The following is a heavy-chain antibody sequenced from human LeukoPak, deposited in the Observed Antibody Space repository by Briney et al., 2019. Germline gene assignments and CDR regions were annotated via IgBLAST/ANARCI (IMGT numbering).Heavy chain of an antibody. D-gene: IGHD3-10*01. CDR2: IYTSGST. Sequence: PSETLSLTCTVSGYSISSGYYWGWIRQPPGKGLEWIGRIYTSGSTNYNPSLKSRVTISVDTSKNQFSLKLSSVTAADTAVYYCARDNGRLWFGEFSAFDIWGQGTMVTVSS. CDR1: GYSISSGYY. CDR3: ARDNGRLWFGEFSAFDI. J-gene: IGHJ3*02. V-gene: IGHV4-38-2*02.